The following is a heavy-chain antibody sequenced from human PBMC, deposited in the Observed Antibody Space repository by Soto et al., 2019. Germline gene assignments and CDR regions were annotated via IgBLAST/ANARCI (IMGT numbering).Heavy chain of an antibody. J-gene: IGHJ5*02. V-gene: IGHV4-59*08. D-gene: IGHD4-17*01. Sequence: SETLSLTCTVSGGSISSYYWSWIRQPPGKGMEWIGYIYYRGSTNYSPSLKSRVTISVDTSRNQFSLKLSSVTAADTAVYYCARHPTVTTSTHVWFDPWGQGTLVTVSS. CDR3: ARHPTVTTSTHVWFDP. CDR2: IYYRGST. CDR1: GGSISSYY.